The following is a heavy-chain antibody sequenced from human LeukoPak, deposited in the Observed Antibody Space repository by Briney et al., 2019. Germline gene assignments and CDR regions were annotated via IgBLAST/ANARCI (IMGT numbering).Heavy chain of an antibody. D-gene: IGHD3-9*01. CDR2: ISSSSSYI. CDR3: ARGAYYDILTGYSLDY. J-gene: IGHJ4*02. Sequence: PGGSLRLSCAASGFTFSSYSMNWVRQAPGKGLEWVSSISSSSSYIYYADSVKGRFTISRDNAKNSLYLQMNSLRAEDTAVYYCARGAYYDILTGYSLDYWGQGTLVTVSS. V-gene: IGHV3-21*01. CDR1: GFTFSSYS.